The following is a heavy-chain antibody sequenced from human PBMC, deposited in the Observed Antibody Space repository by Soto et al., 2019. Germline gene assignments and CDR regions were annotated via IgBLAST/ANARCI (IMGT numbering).Heavy chain of an antibody. CDR3: ARNPGPYYYDSSGYYYYFDY. CDR2: IYYSGST. D-gene: IGHD3-22*01. CDR1: GGSISSGGYY. J-gene: IGHJ4*02. V-gene: IGHV4-31*03. Sequence: TSETLSLTCTVSGGSISSGGYYWSWIRQHPGKGLEWIGYIYYSGSTYYNPSLKSRVTISVDTSKNQFSLKLSSVTAADTAVYYCARNPGPYYYDSSGYYYYFDYWGQGTLVTVSS.